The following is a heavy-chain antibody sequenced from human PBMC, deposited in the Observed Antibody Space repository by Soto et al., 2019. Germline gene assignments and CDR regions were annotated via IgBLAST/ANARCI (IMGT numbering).Heavy chain of an antibody. J-gene: IGHJ6*02. Sequence: GESLKISCKGSGYSFTSYWISWVRQMPGKGLEWMGRIDPSDSYTKYSPSFQGHVTISADKSISTAYLQWSSLKASDTAMYYCARYSGYDLAYYYGMEVWGQGTTVTVSS. CDR1: GYSFTSYW. V-gene: IGHV5-10-1*01. D-gene: IGHD5-12*01. CDR2: IDPSDSYT. CDR3: ARYSGYDLAYYYGMEV.